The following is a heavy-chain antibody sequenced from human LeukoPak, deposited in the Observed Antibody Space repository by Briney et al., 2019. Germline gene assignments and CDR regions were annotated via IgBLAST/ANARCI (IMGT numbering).Heavy chain of an antibody. CDR2: FYDSGST. Sequence: SSETLSLTCTVSGDSISSSSSYWGWIRQPPGKGLEWIGSFYDSGSTYYNPSLKSRVTISTDTSKNQFSLKLSSVTAADTAVYYCARDEWDLGYCSGGSCYSGYNWFDPWGXXXLVTVSS. D-gene: IGHD2-15*01. V-gene: IGHV4-39*07. CDR3: ARDEWDLGYCSGGSCYSGYNWFDP. CDR1: GDSISSSSSY. J-gene: IGHJ5*02.